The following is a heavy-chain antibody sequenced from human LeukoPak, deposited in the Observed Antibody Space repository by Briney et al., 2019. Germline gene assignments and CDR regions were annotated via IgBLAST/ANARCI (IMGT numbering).Heavy chain of an antibody. D-gene: IGHD3-22*01. CDR1: GGSFSGYY. CDR3: ARDYYDSSGYYYRGKHVAFDI. CDR2: IYYSGST. J-gene: IGHJ3*02. V-gene: IGHV4-59*01. Sequence: KTSETLSLTCAVYGGSFSGYYWSWIRQPPGKGLEWIGYIYYSGSTNYNPSLKSRVTISVDTSKNQFSLKLSSVTAADTAVYYCARDYYDSSGYYYRGKHVAFDIWGQGTMVTVSS.